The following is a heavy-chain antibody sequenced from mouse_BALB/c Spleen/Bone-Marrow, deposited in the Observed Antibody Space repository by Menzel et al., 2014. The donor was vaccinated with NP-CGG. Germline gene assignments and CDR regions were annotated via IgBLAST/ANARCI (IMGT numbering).Heavy chain of an antibody. D-gene: IGHD1-2*01. CDR1: GFTFNTYA. J-gene: IGHJ3*01. Sequence: SGGGLVQPKGSLKLSCAASGFTFNTYAMNWVRQAPGKGLEWVARIRSKSNNYATYYADSVKDRFTISRDDSQSMLYLQMNNLKTEDTAMYYCVRRDYGYGGFAYWGQGTLVTVSA. CDR3: VRRDYGYGGFAY. V-gene: IGHV10-1*02. CDR2: IRSKSNNYAT.